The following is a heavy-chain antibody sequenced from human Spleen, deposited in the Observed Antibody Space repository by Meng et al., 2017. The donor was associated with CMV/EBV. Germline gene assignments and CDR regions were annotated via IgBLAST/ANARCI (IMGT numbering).Heavy chain of an antibody. D-gene: IGHD2-21*01. CDR2: TYYRSKWFN. V-gene: IGHV6-1*01. Sequence: CALSGDSVSSNHAAWSWFRQSPSRGLEWLGRTYYRSKWFNDYAVSVKSRVTINPDTSKNHFSLQLNSVTPEDTAVYYCARGNLFFDYWGQGTLVTVSS. CDR3: ARGNLFFDY. J-gene: IGHJ4*02. CDR1: GDSVSSNHAA.